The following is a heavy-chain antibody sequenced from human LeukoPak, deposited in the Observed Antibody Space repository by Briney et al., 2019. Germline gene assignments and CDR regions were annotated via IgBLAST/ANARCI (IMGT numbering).Heavy chain of an antibody. V-gene: IGHV3-53*01. Sequence: QAGGSLRLSCAASGFTVSSNYMSWVRQAPGKGLEWVSLIYIGGNTFYADSVKGRFTISRDNSKNTLYLQMNSLRAEDTAVYYCAREDGSGSYPGYYYGMDVWGQGTTVTVSS. CDR1: GFTVSSNY. CDR2: IYIGGNT. J-gene: IGHJ6*02. D-gene: IGHD3-10*01. CDR3: AREDGSGSYPGYYYGMDV.